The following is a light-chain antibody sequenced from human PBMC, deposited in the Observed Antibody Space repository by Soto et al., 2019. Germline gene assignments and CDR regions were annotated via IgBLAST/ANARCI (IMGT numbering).Light chain of an antibody. CDR1: QSVSSSY. J-gene: IGKJ1*01. Sequence: EIVLTQSPCTLSLSPGERATISCRASQSVSSSYLAWYQQKPGQAPRLLIYGASSRATGIPDRFSGSASGTDFTLTISRLEPEDFAVYYCQQYGSPGTFGQGTKVDIK. CDR2: GAS. V-gene: IGKV3-20*01. CDR3: QQYGSPGT.